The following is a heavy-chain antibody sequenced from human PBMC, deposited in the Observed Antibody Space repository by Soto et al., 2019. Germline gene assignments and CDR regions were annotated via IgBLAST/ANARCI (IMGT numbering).Heavy chain of an antibody. V-gene: IGHV3-33*01. J-gene: IGHJ5*02. CDR1: GFIFNEYG. CDR3: ARWGNWFDP. CDR2: IWYDGSNK. Sequence: GGSLRLSCAASGFIFNEYGMHWVRQAPGKGLEWVAVIWYDGSNKYYADSVKGRFTFSRDNSKNTMSLQMNSLRAEDTAVYYCARWGNWFDPWGQGTLVTVSS. D-gene: IGHD7-27*01.